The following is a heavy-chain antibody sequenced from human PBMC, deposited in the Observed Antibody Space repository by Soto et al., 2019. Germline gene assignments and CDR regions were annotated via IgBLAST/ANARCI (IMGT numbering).Heavy chain of an antibody. Sequence: ASVKVSCKASGYTFTSYHISWVRQAPGQGLEWMGWISAYNGNTNYVQKLQGRVTMTTDTSTSTAYMELRSLRSDDTAVYYCARDRDYGDPRWDYFDYWGQGTLVTVSS. D-gene: IGHD4-17*01. J-gene: IGHJ4*02. CDR2: ISAYNGNT. V-gene: IGHV1-18*01. CDR1: GYTFTSYH. CDR3: ARDRDYGDPRWDYFDY.